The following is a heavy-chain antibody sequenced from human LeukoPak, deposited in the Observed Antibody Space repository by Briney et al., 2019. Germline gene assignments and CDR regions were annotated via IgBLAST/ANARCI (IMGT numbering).Heavy chain of an antibody. Sequence: GGSLRLSCAGSGFTATTNYMSWVRQAPGKGLEWVSVIYSSGSTSYADSVKGRFTISRDSSKNTLYLQMNSLRAEDTAVYYCARGPSAYCSGGSCYSGSAWFDPWGQGTLVTVSS. CDR2: IYSSGST. CDR3: ARGPSAYCSGGSCYSGSAWFDP. J-gene: IGHJ5*02. CDR1: GFTATTNY. D-gene: IGHD2-15*01. V-gene: IGHV3-53*01.